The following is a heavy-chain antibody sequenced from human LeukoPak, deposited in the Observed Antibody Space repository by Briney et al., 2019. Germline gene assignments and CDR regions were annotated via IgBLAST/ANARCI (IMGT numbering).Heavy chain of an antibody. D-gene: IGHD6-6*01. CDR1: GFTFSSYS. CDR3: ARISRIAARLVRGDPDY. V-gene: IGHV3-48*01. J-gene: IGHJ4*02. Sequence: GGSLRLSCAASGFTFSSYSMNWVRQAPGKGLEWVSYISSSSSTIYYADSVKGRFTISRDNAKNSLYLQMNSLRAEDTAVYYCARISRIAARLVRGDPDYWGQGTLVIVSS. CDR2: ISSSSSTI.